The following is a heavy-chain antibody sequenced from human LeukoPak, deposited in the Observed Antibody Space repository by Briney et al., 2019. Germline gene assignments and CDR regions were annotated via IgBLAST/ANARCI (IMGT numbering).Heavy chain of an antibody. CDR2: ISGSSKSI. V-gene: IGHV3-21*06. Sequence: GGSLRLSCATSGFSFSSHDMNWVRQAPGQGLEWVSSISGSSKSIDYADSLKGRFAISRDNARNSLFLQMNSLRVEDTGVYYCARGHIGMDVWGKGTTVTVSS. CDR1: GFSFSSHD. D-gene: IGHD5-12*01. CDR3: ARGHIGMDV. J-gene: IGHJ6*04.